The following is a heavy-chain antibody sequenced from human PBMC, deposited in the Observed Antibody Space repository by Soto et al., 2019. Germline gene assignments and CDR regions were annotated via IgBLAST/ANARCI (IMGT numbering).Heavy chain of an antibody. Sequence: QVQLQESGPGLVKPSETLSLNCTVSGGSISSFYWCWIRLPPGKGLEWIGYVYNSGGTTYNPSLKSRVTIAIDTAKNQCPLKLSSVTAADTAVYYCARLYSSSSGKTFDYWGQGTLVTVSS. D-gene: IGHD6-6*01. CDR3: ARLYSSSSGKTFDY. J-gene: IGHJ4*02. CDR1: GGSISSFY. V-gene: IGHV4-59*01. CDR2: VYNSGGT.